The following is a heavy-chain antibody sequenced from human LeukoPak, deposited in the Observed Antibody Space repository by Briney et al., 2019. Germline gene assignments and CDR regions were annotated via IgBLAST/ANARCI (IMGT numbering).Heavy chain of an antibody. CDR1: GFTFSHYG. CDR2: IWSDGTDK. CDR3: AKDAQRGFDFSNSLES. J-gene: IGHJ4*02. D-gene: IGHD4-11*01. V-gene: IGHV3-33*06. Sequence: PGGSLGPSCATSGFTFSHYGMHWVRQAPGKGLEWVAVIWSDGTDKYYGDSVKGRFTISRDNSKNTVYLQMNSLRVEDTAVYYCAKDAQRGFDFSNSLESWGQGTLVTVSS.